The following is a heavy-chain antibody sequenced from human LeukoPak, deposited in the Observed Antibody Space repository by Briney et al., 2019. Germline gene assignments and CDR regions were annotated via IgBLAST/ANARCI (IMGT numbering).Heavy chain of an antibody. V-gene: IGHV1-69*13. D-gene: IGHD3-9*01. CDR2: IIPIFGTA. CDR3: ARDSHYYDILTGYYSPVVFDY. CDR1: GYTFTGYY. J-gene: IGHJ4*02. Sequence: AASVKVSCKASGYTFTGYYMHWVRQAPGQGLEWMGGIIPIFGTANYAQKFQGRVTITADESTSTAYMELSSLRSEDTAVYYCARDSHYYDILTGYYSPVVFDYWGQGTLVTVSS.